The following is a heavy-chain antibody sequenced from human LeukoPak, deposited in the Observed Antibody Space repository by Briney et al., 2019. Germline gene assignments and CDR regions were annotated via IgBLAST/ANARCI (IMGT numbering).Heavy chain of an antibody. CDR1: GGSFSGYY. CDR2: INHIGST. CDR3: ARVNDRYSGYDLSSDY. Sequence: NPSETLSLTCAVYGGSFSGYYWSWIRQPPGKGLEWIGEINHIGSTNYNPSLKSRVTISVDPSKNQFSLKLSSVTAADTAVYYCARVNDRYSGYDLSSDYWGQGTLVTVSS. V-gene: IGHV4-34*01. D-gene: IGHD5-12*01. J-gene: IGHJ4*02.